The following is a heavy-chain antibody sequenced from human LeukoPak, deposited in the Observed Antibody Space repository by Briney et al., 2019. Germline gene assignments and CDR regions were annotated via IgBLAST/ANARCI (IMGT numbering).Heavy chain of an antibody. D-gene: IGHD5-18*01. J-gene: IGHJ6*03. CDR2: INPSGGST. CDR3: AIQHSGPPQSVDTGFYYYMDV. V-gene: IGHV1-46*01. CDR1: GYTFTSYY. Sequence: GASVKVSCKASGYTFTSYYMHWVRQAPGQGLEWMGIINPSGGSTSYAQKFQGRVTMTRDMSTSTVYMELSSLRSEDTAVYYCAIQHSGPPQSVDTGFYYYMDVWGKGTTVTVSS.